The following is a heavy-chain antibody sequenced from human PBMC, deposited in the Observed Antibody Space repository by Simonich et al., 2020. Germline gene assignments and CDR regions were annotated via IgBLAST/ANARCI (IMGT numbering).Heavy chain of an antibody. CDR1: GYSFTSYW. J-gene: IGHJ4*02. CDR3: ARRVLQRGWADY. Sequence: EVQLVQSGAEVKKPGESLKISCKGSGYSFTSYWIGWGRQMPWKGLEWMGIIYPGDYDTIYSPSFKGQVTISADKSISTAYLQWSSLKASDTAMYDCARRVLQRGWADYWGQGTLVTVSS. CDR2: IYPGDYDT. V-gene: IGHV5-51*01. D-gene: IGHD6-19*01.